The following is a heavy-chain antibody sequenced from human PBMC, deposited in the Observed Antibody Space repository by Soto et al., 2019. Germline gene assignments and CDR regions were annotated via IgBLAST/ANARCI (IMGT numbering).Heavy chain of an antibody. CDR3: AKGLLNGRWYAAD. J-gene: IGHJ4*02. V-gene: IGHV3-53*01. CDR2: ISSGGST. D-gene: IGHD6-13*01. Sequence: GSLRLSCAASGFTVSSNYMSWVRQAPGKGLEWVSVISSGGSTYYADSVKGRFTISRDNSKNTAYLQMNSLRAEDTAVYYCAKGLLNGRWYAADWGQGTLVTVSS. CDR1: GFTVSSNY.